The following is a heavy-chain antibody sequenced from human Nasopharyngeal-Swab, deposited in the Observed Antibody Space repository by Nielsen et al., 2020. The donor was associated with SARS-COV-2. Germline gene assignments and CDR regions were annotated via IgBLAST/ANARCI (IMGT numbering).Heavy chain of an antibody. CDR1: GGTFSSYA. V-gene: IGHV1-2*06. J-gene: IGHJ4*02. CDR3: ARENTMFRGVIALFDY. CDR2: INPNTGVT. D-gene: IGHD3-10*01. Sequence: ASVKVSCKASGGTFSSYAISWVRQAPGQGPEWMGRINPNTGVTTYAQKFQGRVIMTRDTSIGTAYMELSRLRSDDTAIYHCARENTMFRGVIALFDYWGQGTLVTVSS.